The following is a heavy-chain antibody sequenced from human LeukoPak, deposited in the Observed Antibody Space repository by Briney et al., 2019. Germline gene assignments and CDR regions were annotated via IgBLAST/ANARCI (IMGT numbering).Heavy chain of an antibody. J-gene: IGHJ5*02. D-gene: IGHD6-13*01. CDR1: GYTFTSYD. V-gene: IGHV1-8*01. CDR3: ARVKAAAPELHP. CDR2: MNPNSGNT. Sequence: ASVNVSCKASGYTFTSYDINWVRQATGQGLEWMGWMNPNSGNTGYAQKFQGRVTMTRNTSISTAYMELSSLRSEDTAVYYCARVKAAAPELHPWGQGTLVTVSS.